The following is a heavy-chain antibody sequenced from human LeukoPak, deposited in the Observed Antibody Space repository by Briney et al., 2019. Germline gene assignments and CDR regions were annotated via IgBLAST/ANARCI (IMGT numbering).Heavy chain of an antibody. CDR1: GVSISRYY. Sequence: SETLSLTCTISGVSISRYYWSWIRQPRGKGLEWIGYSYYSGSSNYNPSRKSRVTISIGTSKQQFSLKLSSVAAADTAVYYCARGVKRSSGLGFNYWGQGTLVTVSS. V-gene: IGHV4-59*01. CDR2: SYYSGSS. CDR3: ARGVKRSSGLGFNY. D-gene: IGHD3-22*01. J-gene: IGHJ4*02.